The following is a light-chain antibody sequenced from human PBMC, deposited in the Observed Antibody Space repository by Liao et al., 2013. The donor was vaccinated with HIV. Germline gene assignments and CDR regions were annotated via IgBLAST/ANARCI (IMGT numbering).Light chain of an antibody. CDR1: KLEVKL. V-gene: IGLV3-21*01. Sequence: SYELAQPPSVSEAPGETARITCGGAKLEVKLVHWYQQKPGQAPVLVIYYDNNRPSGIPERFSGSNSGNTATLTISRVEAGDEADYYCQAWDSTTTGYVFGSGTKVTVL. J-gene: IGLJ1*01. CDR3: QAWDSTTTGYV. CDR2: YDN.